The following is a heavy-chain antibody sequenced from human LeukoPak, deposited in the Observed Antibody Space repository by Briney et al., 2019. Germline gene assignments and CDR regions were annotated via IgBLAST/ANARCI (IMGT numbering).Heavy chain of an antibody. Sequence: SETLSLTCTVSGYSISSGYYWGWIRQPPGKGLEWIGSIYHSGSTYYNPSLKSRVTISVDTSKNQFSLKLSSVTAADTAVYYCASMFGGLYNWFDPWGQGTLVTVSS. V-gene: IGHV4-38-2*02. CDR1: GYSISSGYY. J-gene: IGHJ5*02. CDR3: ASMFGGLYNWFDP. CDR2: IYHSGST. D-gene: IGHD3-10*02.